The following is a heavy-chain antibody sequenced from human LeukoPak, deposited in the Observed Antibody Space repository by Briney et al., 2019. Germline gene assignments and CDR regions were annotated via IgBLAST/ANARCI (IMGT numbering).Heavy chain of an antibody. J-gene: IGHJ4*02. CDR3: AREEGAVADPFDY. V-gene: IGHV1-2*02. CDR1: GYTFSGYY. CDR2: IKPNSGGT. D-gene: IGHD6-19*01. Sequence: VASVNVSCKASGYTFSGYYMHSVRQAPGQGLEWMGWIKPNSGGTNYAQKFQGRVTMTRDTSISTAYMELSSLRSDDTAVYYCAREEGAVADPFDYWGQGTLVTVSS.